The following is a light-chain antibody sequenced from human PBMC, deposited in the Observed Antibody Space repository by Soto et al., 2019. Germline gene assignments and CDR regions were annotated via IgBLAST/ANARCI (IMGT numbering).Light chain of an antibody. Sequence: EIVLTHSPATLSLSPGERSTLSCRASQSVSSYLAWYQQKPGQAPSLLIYDASNRATGIPARFSGSGSGTDFTLTISSLEPEDFAVYYCQQRSNWPRLTFGGGTKVEIK. CDR1: QSVSSY. V-gene: IGKV3-11*01. J-gene: IGKJ4*01. CDR2: DAS. CDR3: QQRSNWPRLT.